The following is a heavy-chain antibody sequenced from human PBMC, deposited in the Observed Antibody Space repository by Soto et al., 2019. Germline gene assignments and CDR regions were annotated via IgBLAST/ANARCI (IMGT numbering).Heavy chain of an antibody. V-gene: IGHV4-59*08. D-gene: IGHD6-25*01. Sequence: TPSLTCTLTGTSICSPFLGWIWQPSRGGLEWIGHIHYSGSTNYNPSLKSRVTISVDTSKNQVSLKLSSVTAADTAMYFCARQVSSAWPPYYYHMDVWGQGTTVTVSS. J-gene: IGHJ6*02. CDR3: ARQVSSAWPPYYYHMDV. CDR1: GTSICSPF. CDR2: IHYSGST.